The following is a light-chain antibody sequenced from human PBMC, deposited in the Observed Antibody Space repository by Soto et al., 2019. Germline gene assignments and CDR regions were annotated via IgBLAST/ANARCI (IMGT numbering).Light chain of an antibody. V-gene: IGKV3-15*01. CDR2: AAS. CDR1: QSVKNN. J-gene: IGKJ2*03. CDR3: NQYHNYMYS. Sequence: EIVMSQSPATVSVSPGERATLSCRASQSVKNNVAWYQQKPGQAPRLLIYAASTRATDIQTRFSGRGSGTEFTLTISSLQSEDFAVYYCNQYHNYMYSFGQGTKVDIK.